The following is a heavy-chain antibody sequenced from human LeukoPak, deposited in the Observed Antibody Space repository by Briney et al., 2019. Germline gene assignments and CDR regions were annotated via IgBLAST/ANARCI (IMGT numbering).Heavy chain of an antibody. Sequence: SVNVSCKASGGTFSSYAISWVRQAPGQGLEWMGGIIPIFGTANYAQKFQGRVTITADESTSTAYMELSSLRSEDTAVYYCARGGYYDSSGYYAPAIDYWGQGTLVTVSS. D-gene: IGHD3-22*01. CDR2: IIPIFGTA. CDR3: ARGGYYDSSGYYAPAIDY. J-gene: IGHJ4*02. V-gene: IGHV1-69*13. CDR1: GGTFSSYA.